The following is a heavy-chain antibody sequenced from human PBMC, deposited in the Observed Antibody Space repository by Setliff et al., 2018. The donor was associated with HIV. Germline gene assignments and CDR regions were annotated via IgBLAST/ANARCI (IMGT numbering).Heavy chain of an antibody. J-gene: IGHJ3*02. CDR3: ARDLRLYGSGSYLLLLNDAFDI. Sequence: GGSLRLSCAASGFTFSRYAMHWVRQAPGKGLEWVAVISYDGSNKYYADSVKGRFTISRDNSKNTLYLQMNSLRAEDTAVYYCARDLRLYGSGSYLLLLNDAFDIWGQGTMVTVSS. CDR1: GFTFSRYA. CDR2: ISYDGSNK. D-gene: IGHD3-10*01. V-gene: IGHV3-30*04.